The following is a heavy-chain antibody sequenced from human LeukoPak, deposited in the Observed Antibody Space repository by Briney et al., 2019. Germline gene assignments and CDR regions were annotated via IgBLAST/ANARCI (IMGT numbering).Heavy chain of an antibody. CDR1: GFIFSSYW. CDR2: IKQDGSEK. V-gene: IGHV3-7*03. CDR3: ASSLGGYSYGFDY. D-gene: IGHD5-12*01. Sequence: PGGSLRLSCEASGFIFSSYWMSWVRQAPGKGLEWVANIKQDGSEKYYVDSVKGRFTISRANAKKSLYVQMNSLRAEDTAVYYCASSLGGYSYGFDYWGQGTLVTVSS. J-gene: IGHJ4*02.